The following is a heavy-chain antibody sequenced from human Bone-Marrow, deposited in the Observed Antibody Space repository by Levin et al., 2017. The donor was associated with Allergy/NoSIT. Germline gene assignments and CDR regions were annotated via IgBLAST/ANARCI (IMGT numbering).Heavy chain of an antibody. J-gene: IGHJ3*01. V-gene: IGHV3-20*04. Sequence: GGSLRLSCAASGFTFDDYGMSWVRQAPGKGLEWVSVINWSGGRTGYADSVKGRLTISRDNANNSLYLQMHSLRVEDTALYYCARNRNRMNIHDGFDLWGQGTMDTVSS. D-gene: IGHD2/OR15-2a*01. CDR3: ARNRNRMNIHDGFDL. CDR1: GFTFDDYG. CDR2: INWSGGRT.